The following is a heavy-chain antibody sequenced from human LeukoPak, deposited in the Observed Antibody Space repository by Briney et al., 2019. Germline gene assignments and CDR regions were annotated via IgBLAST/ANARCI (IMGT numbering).Heavy chain of an antibody. CDR2: ISSYNGNT. CDR3: ARDPLGSNSYHAAGY. Sequence: ASVKVSCKASGYTFTSYGISWVRQAPGQGLEWMGWISSYNGNTNYAQKLQGRVTMTTDTSTSTAYMELRSLRSDDTAVYYCARDPLGSNSYHAAGYWGQGTLVTVSS. D-gene: IGHD6-6*01. CDR1: GYTFTSYG. V-gene: IGHV1-18*01. J-gene: IGHJ4*02.